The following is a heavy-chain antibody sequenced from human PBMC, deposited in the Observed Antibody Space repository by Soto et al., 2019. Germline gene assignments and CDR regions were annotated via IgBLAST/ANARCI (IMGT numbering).Heavy chain of an antibody. CDR2: IYHSGST. CDR3: ARAPFAGSSGAIDY. V-gene: IGHV4-4*02. Sequence: SETLSLTCAFSGGSISSINCWVWVPQPPGKGLEWIGEIYHSGSTNYNPSLKSRVTISVDKSKNQFSLKLSSVTAADTAVYYCARAPFAGSSGAIDYWGQGTLVTVSS. D-gene: IGHD6-19*01. CDR1: GGSISSINC. J-gene: IGHJ4*02.